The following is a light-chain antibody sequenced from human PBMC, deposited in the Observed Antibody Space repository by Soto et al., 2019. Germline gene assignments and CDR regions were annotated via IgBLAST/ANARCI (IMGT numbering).Light chain of an antibody. CDR1: SSDVGGYNY. V-gene: IGLV2-8*01. Sequence: QSALTHPPSASGSPGQSVTISCTGTSSDVGGYNYVSWYQQQSGKAPKLMIYEVSKRPSGVPDRFSGSKSGNTASLTVSGLQAEDEADYYCSSYAGSNTVVFGGGTKLTVL. CDR3: SSYAGSNTVV. J-gene: IGLJ2*01. CDR2: EVS.